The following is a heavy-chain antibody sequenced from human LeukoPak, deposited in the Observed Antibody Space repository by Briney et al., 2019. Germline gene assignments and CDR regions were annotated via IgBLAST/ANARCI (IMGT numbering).Heavy chain of an antibody. CDR3: ARTREQWQVLDY. CDR1: GITSDDYA. CDR2: ISWDGSTT. V-gene: IGHV3-43D*03. Sequence: GGSLRLSCAASGITSDDYAIHWVRQAPGKGLEWVSLISWDGSTTYYADSVKGRFTISRDKSKNMVYLQMNSLRAEDTAVYYCARTREQWQVLDYWGQGTLVTVSS. J-gene: IGHJ4*02. D-gene: IGHD6-19*01.